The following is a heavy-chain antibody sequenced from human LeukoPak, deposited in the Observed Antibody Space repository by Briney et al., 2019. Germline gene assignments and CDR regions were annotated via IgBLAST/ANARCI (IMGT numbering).Heavy chain of an antibody. D-gene: IGHD3-10*01. CDR3: AKTGILWFGDLPPYYFDY. V-gene: IGHV3-23*01. CDR2: ISGSGGST. J-gene: IGHJ4*02. CDR1: GFTCSSYA. Sequence: GGSLRLSCAASGFTCSSYAMSWVRQAPGKGLEWVSAISGSGGSTYYADSVKGRFTISRDNSKNTLYLQMNSLRAEDTAVYYCAKTGILWFGDLPPYYFDYWGQGTLVTVSS.